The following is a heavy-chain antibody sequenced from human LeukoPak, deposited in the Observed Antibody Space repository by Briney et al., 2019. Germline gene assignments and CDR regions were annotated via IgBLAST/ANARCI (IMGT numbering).Heavy chain of an antibody. V-gene: IGHV6-1*01. Sequence: QTLSLTCSISGDSVSNNMATWNWLRQSPARGLEWLGRTYYKSKLYTDYAVSVKIRITVNPDTSRNQVSLQLKSVTPEDTAVYFCARSITMMVAANWFAPWGQGTLVTVSS. D-gene: IGHD3-22*01. CDR3: ARSITMMVAANWFAP. CDR2: TYYKSKLYT. J-gene: IGHJ5*02. CDR1: GDSVSNNMAT.